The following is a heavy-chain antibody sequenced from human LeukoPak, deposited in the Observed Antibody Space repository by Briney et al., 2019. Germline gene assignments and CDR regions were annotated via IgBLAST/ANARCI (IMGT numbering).Heavy chain of an antibody. Sequence: SETLSLTCTVSGGSISSYYWSWIRQPPGKGLEWIGYIYYSGSTNYNPSLKSRVTISVDTSKNQFSLKLSSVTAADTAVYYCARDLPYYYDSSGIGWFDPWGQGTLVTVSS. D-gene: IGHD3-22*01. V-gene: IGHV4-59*12. J-gene: IGHJ5*02. CDR1: GGSISSYY. CDR3: ARDLPYYYDSSGIGWFDP. CDR2: IYYSGST.